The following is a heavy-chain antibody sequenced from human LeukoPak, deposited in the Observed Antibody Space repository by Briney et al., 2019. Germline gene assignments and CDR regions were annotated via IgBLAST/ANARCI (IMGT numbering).Heavy chain of an antibody. J-gene: IGHJ5*02. CDR2: AYYTQSS. D-gene: IGHD3-10*01. V-gene: IGHV4-39*01. CDR3: ARHSGSGSLSRPFDP. CDR1: GPSVTSGGFY. Sequence: SETLSPTCSVSGPSVTSGGFYWDWLRQPPGKGLEWIATAYYTQSSYYNPALKSRVTISIDTSKNQFSLNLRSVIAADTALYYCARHSGSGSLSRPFDPWGQGTLVTVSS.